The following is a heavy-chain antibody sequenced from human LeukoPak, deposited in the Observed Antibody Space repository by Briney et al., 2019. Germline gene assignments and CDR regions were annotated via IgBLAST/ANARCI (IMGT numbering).Heavy chain of an antibody. D-gene: IGHD3-22*01. CDR2: IRFDGSNK. CDR3: ARVRRNYYDSSGYRIPYNWFDP. CDR1: GFTFSNYG. Sequence: PGGSLRLSCAASGFTFSNYGVHWVRQAPGKGLEWVSFIRFDGSNKYYADSVKGRFTISRDNSKNTLYLQMNSLRAEDTAVYYCARVRRNYYDSSGYRIPYNWFDPWGQGTLVTVSS. J-gene: IGHJ5*02. V-gene: IGHV3-30*02.